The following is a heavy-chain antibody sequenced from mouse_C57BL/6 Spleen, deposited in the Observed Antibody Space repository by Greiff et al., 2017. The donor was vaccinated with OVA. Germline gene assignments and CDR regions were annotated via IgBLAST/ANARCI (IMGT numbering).Heavy chain of an antibody. CDR2: ISDGGSYT. CDR3: ARDRNYSNYEGNFDY. V-gene: IGHV5-4*01. CDR1: GFTFSSYA. J-gene: IGHJ2*01. Sequence: EVQLVESGGGLVKPGGSLKLSCAASGFTFSSYAMSWVRQTPEKRLERVATISDGGSYTYYPANVKGRFTISRDNAKNNQYLQMSHLKSEDTAMYYCARDRNYSNYEGNFDYWGQGTTLTVSS. D-gene: IGHD2-5*01.